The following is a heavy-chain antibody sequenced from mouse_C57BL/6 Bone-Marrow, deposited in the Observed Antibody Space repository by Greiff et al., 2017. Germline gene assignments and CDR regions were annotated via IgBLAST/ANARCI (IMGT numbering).Heavy chain of an antibody. CDR3: ARSGWDCYFDV. D-gene: IGHD1-1*02. J-gene: IGHJ1*03. CDR1: GYTFTSYW. CDR2: IYPSDSET. Sequence: QVQLQQPGAELVRPGPSVKLSCKASGYTFTSYWMDWVKQRPGQGLEWIGNIYPSDSETHYNQKFKDKATLTVDKSSSTAYMQLSSLTSEDSAVYYCARSGWDCYFDVWGTGTTVTVSS. V-gene: IGHV1-61*01.